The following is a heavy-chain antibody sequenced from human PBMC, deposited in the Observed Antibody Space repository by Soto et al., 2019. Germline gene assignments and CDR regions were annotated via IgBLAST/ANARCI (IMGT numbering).Heavy chain of an antibody. CDR3: AKDRAEWGSYDY. V-gene: IGHV3-23*01. D-gene: IGHD7-27*01. Sequence: EVPMLESGGGLVQPGESLRLSCAASGFTFSSYAMSWVRQAPGKGLKWVSTISGSGGSTYYAESVKGRFTISRDNYKNPLYLQMNSLRAEDTAVYYCAKDRAEWGSYDYWGQGILVTVSS. CDR2: ISGSGGST. CDR1: GFTFSSYA. J-gene: IGHJ4*02.